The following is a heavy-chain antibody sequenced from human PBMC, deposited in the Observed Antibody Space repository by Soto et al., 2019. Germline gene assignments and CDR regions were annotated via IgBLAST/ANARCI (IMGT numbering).Heavy chain of an antibody. CDR2: INHSGST. D-gene: IGHD3-3*01. J-gene: IGHJ6*04. Sequence: PSETLSLTCAVYGGSFSGYYWSWSRQPPGKGLEWIGEINHSGSTNYNPSLKSRVTISVDTSKNQFSLKLSSVTAADTAVYYCARGDLELDRNYYYYYGMDVWGKGNTV. CDR1: GGSFSGYY. V-gene: IGHV4-34*01. CDR3: ARGDLELDRNYYYYYGMDV.